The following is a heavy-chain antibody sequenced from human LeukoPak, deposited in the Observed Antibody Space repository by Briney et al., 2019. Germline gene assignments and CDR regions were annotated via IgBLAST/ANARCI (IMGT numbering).Heavy chain of an antibody. CDR1: GFTFTSCS. D-gene: IGHD3-22*01. Sequence: GGSLRLSCAASGFTFTSCSMSWVRQDPGKGLEWVSAISGSGGSTYYADSVKGRFTISRDNSKSTLYLQMNSLRAEDTAVYYCAKPTYYYDSSGYYGFDYWGQGTLVTVSS. J-gene: IGHJ4*02. CDR3: AKPTYYYDSSGYYGFDY. CDR2: ISGSGGST. V-gene: IGHV3-23*01.